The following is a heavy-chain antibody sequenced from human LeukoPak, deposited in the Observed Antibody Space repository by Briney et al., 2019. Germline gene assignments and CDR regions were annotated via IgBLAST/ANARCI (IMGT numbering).Heavy chain of an antibody. J-gene: IGHJ4*02. Sequence: GGSLRLSCAASGFTFSSYAVTWVRQAPGKGLEWVSVMSSSGSSIYNADSVKGRFTISRDNSENMLHLQMSSLRAEDTAMYYCSKSRSTSGGRLGSSVDYSGQGTLVTVSP. CDR2: MSSSGSSI. CDR1: GFTFSSYA. V-gene: IGHV3-23*01. D-gene: IGHD6-6*01. CDR3: SKSRSTSGGRLGSSVDY.